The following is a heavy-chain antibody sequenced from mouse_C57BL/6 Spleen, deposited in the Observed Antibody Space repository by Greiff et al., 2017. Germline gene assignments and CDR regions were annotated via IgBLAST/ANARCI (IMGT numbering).Heavy chain of an antibody. Sequence: QVQLQQPGAELVMPGASVKLSCKASGYTFTSYWMHWVKQRPGQGLEWIGEIDPSDSYTNYNQKFKGKSTLTVDKSSSTAYMQLSSLTSEDSAVYYCASSGTGPFAYWGQGTLVTVSA. V-gene: IGHV1-69*01. CDR2: IDPSDSYT. CDR3: ASSGTGPFAY. CDR1: GYTFTSYW. J-gene: IGHJ3*01. D-gene: IGHD3-1*01.